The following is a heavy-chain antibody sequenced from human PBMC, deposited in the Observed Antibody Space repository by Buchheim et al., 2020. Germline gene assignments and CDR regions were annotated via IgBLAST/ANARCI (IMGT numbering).Heavy chain of an antibody. CDR1: GFTFSTYA. J-gene: IGHJ4*02. Sequence: EVQLLESGGGLVQPGGSLRLSCTASGFTFSTYAMSWVRQAPGKGLECVSAISGRGSTTYYADSVKGRFTISRDNSMNTVYMQMSSLRAEDTAIYYCAKSLYGGNDYGGQGIL. CDR3: AKSLYGGNDY. V-gene: IGHV3-23*01. D-gene: IGHD4/OR15-4a*01. CDR2: ISGRGSTT.